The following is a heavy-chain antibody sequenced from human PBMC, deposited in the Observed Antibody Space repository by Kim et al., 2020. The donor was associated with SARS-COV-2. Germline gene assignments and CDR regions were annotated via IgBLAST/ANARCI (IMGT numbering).Heavy chain of an antibody. CDR2: ISPLGDYI. V-gene: IGHV3-23*01. Sequence: GGSLRLSCATSGFTFINYAVSWVRQAPGKGLEWVSAISPLGDYIYYSDSVRGRFTFSRDNSKNTLYLQMNSLRAEDTAIYYCARQRGGFVGAGVATWFDPWGQGTQVTVSS. D-gene: IGHD3-16*01. CDR1: GFTFINYA. CDR3: ARQRGGFVGAGVATWFDP. J-gene: IGHJ5*02.